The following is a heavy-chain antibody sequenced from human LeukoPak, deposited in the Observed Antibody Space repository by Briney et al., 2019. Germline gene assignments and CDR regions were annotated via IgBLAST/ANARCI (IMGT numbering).Heavy chain of an antibody. CDR1: GFTFSSYG. D-gene: IGHD3-16*01. CDR3: AKGGSYYDY. J-gene: IGHJ4*02. CDR2: ISYDGSNK. Sequence: GRSLRLSCAASGFTFSSYGMHWVRQAPGKGLEWVAVISYDGSNKYYADSVKGQFTISRDNSKNTLYLQMNSLRAEDTAVYYCAKGGSYYDYWGQGTLVTVSS. V-gene: IGHV3-30*18.